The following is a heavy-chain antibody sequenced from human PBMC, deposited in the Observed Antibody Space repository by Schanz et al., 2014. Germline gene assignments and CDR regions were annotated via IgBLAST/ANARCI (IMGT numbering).Heavy chain of an antibody. V-gene: IGHV1-18*01. CDR3: ARDVGRPGHFWYFDL. Sequence: QVRLVQSGAELKMPGATVKVSCETSGYTFTNYGVSWVRQAPGQGLEWMGWISGYNGKTIYLDNLEDRISMPTDTATSTAYMELRNLRSADTAVYFCARDVGRPGHFWYFDLWGRGTLVTVSS. J-gene: IGHJ2*01. CDR1: GYTFTNYG. D-gene: IGHD1-1*01. CDR2: ISGYNGKT.